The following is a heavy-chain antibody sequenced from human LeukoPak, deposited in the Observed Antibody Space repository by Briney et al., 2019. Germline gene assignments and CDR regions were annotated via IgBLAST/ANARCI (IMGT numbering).Heavy chain of an antibody. D-gene: IGHD6-19*01. J-gene: IGHJ6*02. CDR3: ARALSSGWSHGMDV. V-gene: IGHV6-1*01. CDR2: SYYRSKCYN. CDR1: GDIVSSNSAA. Sequence: SQTLSLTCAISGDIVSSNSAAWNWTRQSPSRGLEWLGRSYYRSKCYNDYAVSVKSRITINPDTSKNQFSLQLNSVTLEDTAVYYCARALSSGWSHGMDVWGQGTTVTVSS.